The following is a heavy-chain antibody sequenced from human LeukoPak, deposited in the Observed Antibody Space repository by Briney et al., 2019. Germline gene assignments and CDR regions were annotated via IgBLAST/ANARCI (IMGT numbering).Heavy chain of an antibody. V-gene: IGHV1-46*01. Sequence: ASVKVSCKASGYTFTSYGISWVRQAPGQGLEWMGIINPSAGSTTYAQKFQGRVTMTRDTSTSTVYMELSSLRSEDTAVYYCARDSGPGAFDIWGQGTMVTVSS. CDR2: INPSAGST. J-gene: IGHJ3*02. CDR3: ARDSGPGAFDI. CDR1: GYTFTSYG. D-gene: IGHD2-15*01.